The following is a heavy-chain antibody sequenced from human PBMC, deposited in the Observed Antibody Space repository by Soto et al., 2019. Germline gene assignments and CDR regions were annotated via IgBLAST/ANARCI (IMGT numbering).Heavy chain of an antibody. CDR1: GFTFSSYA. J-gene: IGHJ6*02. V-gene: IGHV3-23*01. CDR3: ARDGCSSTSCYPYYYYYGMDV. Sequence: EVQLLESGGGLVQPGGSLRLSCAASGFTFSSYAMTWVRQAPGKGLEWVSGISGSGGSTYYADSVKGRFTISRDNAKNSLYLQMNSLRAEDTAVYYCARDGCSSTSCYPYYYYYGMDVWGQGTTVTVSS. D-gene: IGHD2-2*01. CDR2: ISGSGGST.